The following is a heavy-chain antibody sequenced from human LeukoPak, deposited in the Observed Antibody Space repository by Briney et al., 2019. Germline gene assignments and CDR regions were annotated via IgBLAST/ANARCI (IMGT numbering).Heavy chain of an antibody. V-gene: IGHV4-59*12. CDR3: ARARYYGSGINWFDP. CDR2: IYYSGST. CDR1: GGSISNYY. J-gene: IGHJ5*02. Sequence: PSETLSLTCTVSGGSISNYYWSWVRQPPGKGLEWIGYIYYSGSTNYNPSLKSRVTISVDTSKNQFSLKLSSVTAADTAVYYCARARYYGSGINWFDPWGQGTLVTVSS. D-gene: IGHD3-10*01.